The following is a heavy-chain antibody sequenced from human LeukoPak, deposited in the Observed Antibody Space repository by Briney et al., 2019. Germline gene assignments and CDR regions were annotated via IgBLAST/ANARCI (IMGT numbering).Heavy chain of an antibody. J-gene: IGHJ4*02. D-gene: IGHD2-8*01. Sequence: QPGGSLRLSCAASGFTFSSYWMHWVRHAPGKGPVWVSRISGDETNTAYADSVKGRFTISRDTAKNTLYLQMNRLRAEDTAVYYCVREGLYCSNGVCYRAAFDYWGQGALVTVSS. CDR1: GFTFSSYW. CDR3: VREGLYCSNGVCYRAAFDY. V-gene: IGHV3-74*01. CDR2: ISGDETNT.